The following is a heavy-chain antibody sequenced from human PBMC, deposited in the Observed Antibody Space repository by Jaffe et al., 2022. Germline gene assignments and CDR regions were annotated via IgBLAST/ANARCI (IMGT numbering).Heavy chain of an antibody. J-gene: IGHJ1*01. D-gene: IGHD3-10*01. CDR2: IYHSGST. Sequence: QVQLQESGPGLVKPSGTLSLTCAVSGGSISSSNWWSWIRQPPGKGLEWIGEIYHSGSTNYNPSLKSRVTISVDKSKNQFSLKLSSVTAADTAVYYCASFSRRYYGSGSYQASEYFQHWGQGTLVTVSS. CDR1: GGSISSSNW. CDR3: ASFSRRYYGSGSYQASEYFQH. V-gene: IGHV4-4*02.